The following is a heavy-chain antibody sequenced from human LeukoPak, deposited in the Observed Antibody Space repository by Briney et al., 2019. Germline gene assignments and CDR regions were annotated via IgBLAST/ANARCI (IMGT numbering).Heavy chain of an antibody. Sequence: TSETLSLTCTVSGGSISSYYWSWIRQPPGKGLEWIGYIYHSGITYYNPSLKSRVTISGDTSKNQISLKLTSVTAADTAVYYCARPVGYCSSASCYIRWNVFDIWGQGTMVTVSS. CDR2: IYHSGIT. V-gene: IGHV4-59*08. D-gene: IGHD2-2*02. CDR1: GGSISSYY. CDR3: ARPVGYCSSASCYIRWNVFDI. J-gene: IGHJ3*02.